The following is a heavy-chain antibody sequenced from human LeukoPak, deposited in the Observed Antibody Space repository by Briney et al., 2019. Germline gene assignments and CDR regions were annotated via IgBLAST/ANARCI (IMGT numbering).Heavy chain of an antibody. D-gene: IGHD3-22*01. CDR2: ISYDGSNK. V-gene: IGHV3-30-3*01. Sequence: GGSLRLSCAASGFTFSSYAMHWVRQAPGKGLEWVAVISYDGSNKYYADSVKGRFTISRDNSKNTLYLQMNSLRAEDTAVHYCARASYYYDSSGYLIDYWGQGTLVTVSS. J-gene: IGHJ4*02. CDR3: ARASYYYDSSGYLIDY. CDR1: GFTFSSYA.